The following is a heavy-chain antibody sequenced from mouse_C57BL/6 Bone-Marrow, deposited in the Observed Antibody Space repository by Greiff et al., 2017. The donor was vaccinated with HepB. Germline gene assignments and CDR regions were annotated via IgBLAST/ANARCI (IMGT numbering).Heavy chain of an antibody. V-gene: IGHV1-15*01. CDR3: TSITTVVRGNGY. Sequence: QVQLQQSGAELVRPGASVTLSCKASGYTFTDYEMHWVKQTPVHGLEWIGAIDPETGGTAYNQKFKGRAILTADKSSSTAYMELRSLTSEDSAVYYCTSITTVVRGNGYWGQGTTLTVSS. J-gene: IGHJ2*01. D-gene: IGHD1-1*01. CDR1: GYTFTDYE. CDR2: IDPETGGT.